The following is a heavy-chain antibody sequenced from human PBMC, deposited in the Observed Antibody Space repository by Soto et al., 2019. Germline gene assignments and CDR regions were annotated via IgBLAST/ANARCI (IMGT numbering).Heavy chain of an antibody. Sequence: HVQLQESGPGLVKPSEPLSLTCSVSAGSISRYYWGWVRQSPGEGLEWIAHVSYTVDASYNPSLKRRVTISLDTSKNQIALSLMSVTAADTAVYYCVGSLMSRDMESFDYWGQGTLVTVTS. CDR3: VGSLMSRDMESFDY. CDR2: VSYTVDA. D-gene: IGHD2-15*01. J-gene: IGHJ4*02. CDR1: AGSISRYY. V-gene: IGHV4-59*01.